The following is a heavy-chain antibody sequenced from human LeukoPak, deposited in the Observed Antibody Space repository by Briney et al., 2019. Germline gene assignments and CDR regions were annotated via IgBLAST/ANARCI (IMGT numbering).Heavy chain of an antibody. CDR1: GFTFSSYA. CDR3: ARHRPGIAVPNDAFDI. CDR2: ISYDGSNK. V-gene: IGHV3-30-3*01. Sequence: PGGSLRLSCAASGFTFSSYAMHWVRQAPGKGLEWVAVISYDGSNKYYADSVKGRFTISRDNSKNTLYLQMNSLRAEDTAVYYCARHRPGIAVPNDAFDIWGQGTMVTVSS. J-gene: IGHJ3*02. D-gene: IGHD6-19*01.